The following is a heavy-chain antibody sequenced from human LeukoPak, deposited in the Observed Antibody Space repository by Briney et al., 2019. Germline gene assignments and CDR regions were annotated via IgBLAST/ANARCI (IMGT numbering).Heavy chain of an antibody. CDR1: GYTFSSYD. V-gene: IGHV1-8*01. D-gene: IGHD3-10*01. CDR3: SRCDYSGSGSYQDS. Sequence: ASVKVSCKASGYTFSSYDITWVRRATGQGLEWMGWMNPNSGNTGYAQKFQGRVTMTRNTSISTAYMELSSLRSEDTAVYYCSRCDYSGSGSYQDSWGQGTLVTVSS. J-gene: IGHJ5*01. CDR2: MNPNSGNT.